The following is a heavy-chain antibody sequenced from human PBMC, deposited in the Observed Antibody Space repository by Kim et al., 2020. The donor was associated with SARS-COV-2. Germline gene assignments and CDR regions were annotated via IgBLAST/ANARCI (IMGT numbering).Heavy chain of an antibody. J-gene: IGHJ2*01. CDR1: GFTVSSNY. Sequence: GGSLRLSCAASGFTVSSNYMSWVRQAPGKGLEWVSVIYSGGSKNYADSVKGRFTISRHNSKNTLYLQMNSLRAEDTAVYYCARDSTPTSSWYSAWYFDLWGRGTLVTVSS. CDR2: IYSGGSK. D-gene: IGHD6-13*01. CDR3: ARDSTPTSSWYSAWYFDL. V-gene: IGHV3-53*04.